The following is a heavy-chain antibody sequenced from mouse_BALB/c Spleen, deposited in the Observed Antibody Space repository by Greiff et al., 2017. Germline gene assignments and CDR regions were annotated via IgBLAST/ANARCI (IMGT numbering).Heavy chain of an antibody. CDR1: GYTFSSYW. CDR2: ILPGSGST. CDR3: ARGPREGYAMDY. D-gene: IGHD6-1*01. J-gene: IGHJ4*01. Sequence: QVQLKQSGAELMKPGASVKISCKATGYTFSSYWIEWVKQRPGHGLEWIGEILPGSGSTNYNEKFKGKATFTADTSSNTAYMQLSSLTSEDSAVYCCARGPREGYAMDYWGQGTSVTVSS. V-gene: IGHV1-9*01.